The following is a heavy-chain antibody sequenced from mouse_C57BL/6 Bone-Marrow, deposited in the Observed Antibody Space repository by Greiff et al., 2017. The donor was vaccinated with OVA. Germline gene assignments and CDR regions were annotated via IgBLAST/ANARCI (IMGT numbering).Heavy chain of an antibody. V-gene: IGHV1-36*01. D-gene: IGHD1-1*01. CDR2: VYPYNGGT. CDR1: GFTFTDYY. CDR3: ACYYGSSFYAMDY. J-gene: IGHJ4*01. Sequence: EVKLVESGPVLVKPGPSVKISCKASGFTFTDYYMHWVKQSHGKSLEWIGLVYPYNGGTSYNQKFKGKATLTVDTSSSTAYMELNSLTSEDSAVYYCACYYGSSFYAMDYWGQGTSVTVSS.